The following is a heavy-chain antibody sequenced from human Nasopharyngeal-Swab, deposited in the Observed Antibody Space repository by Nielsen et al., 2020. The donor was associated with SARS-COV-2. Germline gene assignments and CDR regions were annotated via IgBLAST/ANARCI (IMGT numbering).Heavy chain of an antibody. V-gene: IGHV4-39*01. Sequence: GSLRLSCTVSGDSIAYSTFYWGWIRQPPGKGLEWIGNIYYNGNTYQNPSLKSRLTISVDKSQNQFSLHLSSVTAADTAVYYCVRSSSWYYFDYWAQGTQVTVSS. CDR3: VRSSSWYYFDY. CDR1: GDSIAYSTFY. D-gene: IGHD6-13*01. CDR2: IYYNGNT. J-gene: IGHJ4*02.